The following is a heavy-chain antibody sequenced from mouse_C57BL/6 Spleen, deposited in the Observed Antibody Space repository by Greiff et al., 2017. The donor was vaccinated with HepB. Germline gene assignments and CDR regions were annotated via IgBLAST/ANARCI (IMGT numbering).Heavy chain of an antibody. Sequence: QVQLKQSGPELVKPGASVKISCKASGYSFTSYYIHWVKQRPGQGLEWIGWIYPGSGNTKYNEKFKGKATLTADTSSSTAYMQLSSLTSEDSAVYYCAKAAQATRLYFDYWGQGTTLTVSS. J-gene: IGHJ2*01. V-gene: IGHV1-66*01. CDR1: GYSFTSYY. D-gene: IGHD3-2*02. CDR2: IYPGSGNT. CDR3: AKAAQATRLYFDY.